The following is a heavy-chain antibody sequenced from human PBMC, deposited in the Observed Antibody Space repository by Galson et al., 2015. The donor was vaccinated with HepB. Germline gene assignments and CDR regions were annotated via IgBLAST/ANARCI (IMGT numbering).Heavy chain of an antibody. CDR2: FTYGEGRT. V-gene: IGHV3-30*18. CDR3: AKESETGAYRTADY. J-gene: IGHJ4*02. CDR1: GFTFRRCG. D-gene: IGHD1-1*01. Sequence: SLRLSCAASGFTFRRCGMHWVRQAPGKGLEWLAVFTYGEGRTSYADSVRGRFTISRDYSKNTLSLQLNSLRDDDTAVYYCAKESETGAYRTADYWGQGTLVTVSS.